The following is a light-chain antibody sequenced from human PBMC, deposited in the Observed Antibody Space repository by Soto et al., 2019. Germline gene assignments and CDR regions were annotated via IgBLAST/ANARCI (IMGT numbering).Light chain of an antibody. J-gene: IGKJ2*01. Sequence: EIVMTQSPVTLSVSPGERAALSCRASQNVGSNFAWYQQRPGQAPRVLIYGTSTRATGVPARFSGSWSGTDFTLTISSLQSEDFAVYYCQQYNNWPYTFGQGTRLEIK. CDR3: QQYNNWPYT. CDR1: QNVGSN. V-gene: IGKV3-15*01. CDR2: GTS.